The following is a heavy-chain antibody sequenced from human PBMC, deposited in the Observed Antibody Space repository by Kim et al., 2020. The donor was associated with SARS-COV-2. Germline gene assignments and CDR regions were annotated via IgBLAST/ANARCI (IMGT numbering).Heavy chain of an antibody. Sequence: SETLSLTCAVYGGSFSGYYWSWIRQPPGKGLEWIREINHSGSTNYNPSLKSRVTISVDTSKNQFSLKLSSVTAADTAVYYCARGYSSSWYPRTRNWFDP. CDR3: ARGYSSSWYPRTRNWFDP. D-gene: IGHD6-13*01. J-gene: IGHJ5*02. V-gene: IGHV4-34*01. CDR1: GGSFSGYY. CDR2: INHSGST.